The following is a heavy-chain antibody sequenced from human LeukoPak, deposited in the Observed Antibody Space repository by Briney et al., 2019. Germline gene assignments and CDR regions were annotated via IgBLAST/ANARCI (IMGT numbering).Heavy chain of an antibody. Sequence: GGSLRLSCAASGFTFSSYWMHWVRQAPGKGLVWVSRINSDGSSTSYADSVKGRFTISRDNAKNTLYLQMNSLRAEDTAVYYCARAGRVRTYYYGSGSYYYWGQGTLVTVSS. CDR1: GFTFSSYW. CDR3: ARAGRVRTYYYGSGSYYY. V-gene: IGHV3-74*01. D-gene: IGHD3-10*01. CDR2: INSDGSST. J-gene: IGHJ4*02.